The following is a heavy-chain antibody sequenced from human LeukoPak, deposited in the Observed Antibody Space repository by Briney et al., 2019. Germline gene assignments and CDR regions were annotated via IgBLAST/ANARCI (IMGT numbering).Heavy chain of an antibody. CDR1: GGSISSGGYC. V-gene: IGHV4-31*03. Sequence: PSETLSLTCTVSGGSISSGGYCWSWIRQHPGKGLEWIGYIYYSGSTYYNPSLKSRVTISVDTSKNQFSLKLSSVTAADTAVYYCARDPGGSYPGWYFDLWGRGTLVTVSS. D-gene: IGHD1-26*01. CDR2: IYYSGST. CDR3: ARDPGGSYPGWYFDL. J-gene: IGHJ2*01.